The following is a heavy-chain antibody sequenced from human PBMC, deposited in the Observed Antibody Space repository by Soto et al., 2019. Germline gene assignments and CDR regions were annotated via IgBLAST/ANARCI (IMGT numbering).Heavy chain of an antibody. V-gene: IGHV3-21*01. CDR3: ARVGRTEYSSIWTLTNYYYYGMDV. Sequence: GGSLRLSCAASGFTFSSYSMNWVRQAPGKGLEWVSSISSSSSYIYYADSVKGRFTISRDNAKNSLYLQMNSLRAEDTAVYYCARVGRTEYSSIWTLTNYYYYGMDVWGQGTTVTVSS. J-gene: IGHJ6*02. CDR1: GFTFSSYS. D-gene: IGHD6-13*01. CDR2: ISSSSSYI.